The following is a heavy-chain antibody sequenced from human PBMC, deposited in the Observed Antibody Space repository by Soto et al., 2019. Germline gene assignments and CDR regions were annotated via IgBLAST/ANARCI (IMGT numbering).Heavy chain of an antibody. CDR1: GYTFTSYG. V-gene: IGHV1-18*01. D-gene: IGHD2-2*01. J-gene: IGHJ5*02. CDR3: ARDVLVPAAPLVWFDP. Sequence: ASVKVSCTASGYTFTSYGISWVRQAPGQGLEWMGWISAYNGNTNYAQKLQGRVTMTTDTSTSTAYMELRSLRSDDTAVYYCARDVLVPAAPLVWFDPWGQGTLVTVSS. CDR2: ISAYNGNT.